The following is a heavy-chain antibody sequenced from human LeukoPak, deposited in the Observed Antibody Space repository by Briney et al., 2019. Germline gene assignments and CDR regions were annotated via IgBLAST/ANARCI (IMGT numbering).Heavy chain of an antibody. CDR3: ARECLTCGGDSYDY. V-gene: IGHV3-48*03. J-gene: IGHJ4*02. CDR2: IDGSGNSI. Sequence: TGGSLRLSCAASGFTFSSYAMSWVRQAPGKGLEWLSYIDGSGNSIYYADSVKGRFTISRDNAKSSLYLQMNSLRAEDTAVYYCARECLTCGGDSYDYWGQGALVTVSS. CDR1: GFTFSSYA. D-gene: IGHD2-21*01.